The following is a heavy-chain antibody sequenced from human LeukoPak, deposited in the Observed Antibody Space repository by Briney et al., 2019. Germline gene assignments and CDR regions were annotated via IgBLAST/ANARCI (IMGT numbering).Heavy chain of an antibody. V-gene: IGHV4-34*01. Sequence: PSETLSLTCAVYGGSFSGYYWSWIRQPPGKGLEWIGEINHSGSTNYNPSLKSRVTISVDTSKNQFSLKLSSVTAADTAVYYCASTRAGRLYYYYMDVWGKGTTVTVS. D-gene: IGHD6-19*01. CDR2: INHSGST. CDR1: GGSFSGYY. J-gene: IGHJ6*03. CDR3: ASTRAGRLYYYYMDV.